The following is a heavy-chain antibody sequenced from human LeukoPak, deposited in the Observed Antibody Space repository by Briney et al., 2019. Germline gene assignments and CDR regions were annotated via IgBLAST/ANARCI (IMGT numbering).Heavy chain of an antibody. CDR1: GYTFTGYY. V-gene: IGHV1-2*02. Sequence: ASVKVSCKASGYTFTGYYMHWVRQAPGQGLEWMGWINPNSGGTNYAQKFQGRVTITRDTSISTAYMELSRLRSDDTAVYYCARDRGIFGVVIAYYYMDVWGKGTTVTVSS. CDR2: INPNSGGT. J-gene: IGHJ6*03. D-gene: IGHD3-3*01. CDR3: ARDRGIFGVVIAYYYMDV.